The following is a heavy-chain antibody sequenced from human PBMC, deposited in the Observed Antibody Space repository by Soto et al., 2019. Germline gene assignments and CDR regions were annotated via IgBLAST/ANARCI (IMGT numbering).Heavy chain of an antibody. D-gene: IGHD3-3*01. CDR1: GGSFSGYY. CDR2: INHSGST. CDR3: ARGVDFWSGYLYYYYMDV. Sequence: SETLSLTCAVYGGSFSGYYWSWIRQPPGKGLEWIGEINHSGSTNYNPSLKSRVTISVDTSKNQFSLKLSSVTAADTAVYYCARGVDFWSGYLYYYYMDVWGKGTTVT. V-gene: IGHV4-34*01. J-gene: IGHJ6*03.